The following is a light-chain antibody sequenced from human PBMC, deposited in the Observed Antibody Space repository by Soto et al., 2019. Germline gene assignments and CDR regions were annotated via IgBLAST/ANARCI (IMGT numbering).Light chain of an antibody. CDR1: QSISSY. V-gene: IGKV1-39*01. J-gene: IGKJ4*01. CDR2: AAS. Sequence: DIQMTQSPSSLSASVGDRVTITCRASQSISSYLNWYQQKPGKAPKLLIYAASRLQSGVPSRFSGSGSGTEFTITISRLQPEDFATYYCQQSYSTPRLFGGGPKVEIK. CDR3: QQSYSTPRL.